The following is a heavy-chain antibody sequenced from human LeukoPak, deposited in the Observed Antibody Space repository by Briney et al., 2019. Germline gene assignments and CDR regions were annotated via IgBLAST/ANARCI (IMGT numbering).Heavy chain of an antibody. CDR2: IYYSGST. V-gene: IGHV4-59*01. D-gene: IGHD3-10*01. CDR3: ARGKVRGVRFDY. Sequence: PSETLSLTCTVSGGSISSYYWSWIRQPPGKGLEWIGYIYYSGSTNYNPSLESRVTISVDTSKNQFSLKLSSVTAADTAVYYCARGKVRGVRFDYWGQGTLVTVSS. J-gene: IGHJ4*02. CDR1: GGSISSYY.